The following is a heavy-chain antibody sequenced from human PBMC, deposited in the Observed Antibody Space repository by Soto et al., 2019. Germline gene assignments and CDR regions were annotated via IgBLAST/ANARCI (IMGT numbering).Heavy chain of an antibody. Sequence: SETLSLTSTAPVNSFTSVSHYWAWIPQPPGKGLESIANIYYDGNTYYNPSLKGRVTISLDTSKNQFSLRLNSVTAADTAVYYCARSSIKPQVFTYPFDSWSQGTLVT. J-gene: IGHJ4*02. CDR1: VNSFTSVSHY. V-gene: IGHV4-39*01. CDR3: ARSSIKPQVFTYPFDS. D-gene: IGHD3-3*01. CDR2: IYYDGNT.